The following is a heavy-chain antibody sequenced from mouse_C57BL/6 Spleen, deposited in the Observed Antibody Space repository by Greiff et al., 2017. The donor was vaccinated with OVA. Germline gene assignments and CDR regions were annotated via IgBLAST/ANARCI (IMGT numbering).Heavy chain of an antibody. J-gene: IGHJ4*01. CDR2: IYPGDGDT. V-gene: IGHV1-82*01. Sequence: VQLQQSGPELVKPGASVKISCKASGYAFSSSWMNWVKQRPGKGLEWIGRIYPGDGDTNYNGKFKGKATLTADKSSSTAYMQLSSLTSEDSAVYFCARRGYYGNYGDAMDYWGQGTSVTVSS. CDR3: ARRGYYGNYGDAMDY. CDR1: GYAFSSSW. D-gene: IGHD2-1*01.